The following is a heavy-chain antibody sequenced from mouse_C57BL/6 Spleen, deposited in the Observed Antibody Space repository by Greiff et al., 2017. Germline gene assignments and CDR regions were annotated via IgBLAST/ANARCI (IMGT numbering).Heavy chain of an antibody. D-gene: IGHD2-1*01. CDR3: ARRGKYGYFDV. CDR2: IIPATGGT. V-gene: IGHV1-53*01. CDR1: GYTFTGYW. Sequence: QVHVQQPGTELVKPGASVKLSCKASGYTFTGYWMHWVKQRPGQGLEWIGKIIPATGGTTYNEKFKSKATLTVDKSSSTAYMQLSSLTSKDSAVYYCARRGKYGYFDVWGTGTTVTVSS. J-gene: IGHJ1*03.